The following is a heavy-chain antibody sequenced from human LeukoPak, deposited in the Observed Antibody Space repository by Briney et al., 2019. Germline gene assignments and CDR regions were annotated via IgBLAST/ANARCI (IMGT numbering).Heavy chain of an antibody. Sequence: SETLSLTCTVSGGSISSSSYYWGWIRQPPGKGLEWIGSIYYSGSTYYNPSLKSRVTISVDTSKNQFSLKLSSVTAADTAVYYRAREVVGATARGYFDYWGQGTLVTVSS. CDR3: AREVVGATARGYFDY. V-gene: IGHV4-39*07. CDR2: IYYSGST. CDR1: GGSISSSSYY. D-gene: IGHD1-26*01. J-gene: IGHJ4*02.